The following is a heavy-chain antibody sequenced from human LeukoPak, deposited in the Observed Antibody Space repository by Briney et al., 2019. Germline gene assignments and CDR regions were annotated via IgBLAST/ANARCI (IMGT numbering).Heavy chain of an antibody. J-gene: IGHJ5*02. D-gene: IGHD6-25*01. V-gene: IGHV4-34*01. CDR2: INHSGST. Sequence: PSETLSLTCAVYGGSFSGYYWSWIRQPPGKGLEWIGEINHSGSTNYNPSLKSRVTISVDTSKNQFSLKLSSVTAADTAVYYCARRGTYSSGFRWFDPWGQGTLVTVSS. CDR1: GGSFSGYY. CDR3: ARRGTYSSGFRWFDP.